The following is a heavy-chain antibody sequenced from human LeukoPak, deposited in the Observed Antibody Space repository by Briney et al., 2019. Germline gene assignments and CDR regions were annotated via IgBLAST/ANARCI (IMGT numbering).Heavy chain of an antibody. CDR2: IYYSGST. Sequence: TLSLTCTVSGGSISSGDYYWSWIRQPPGKGLEWIGYIYYSGSTYYNPSLKSRVTISVDTSKNQFSLKLSSVTAADTAVYYCARCSSSITMVRGVIGNWFDPWGQGTLVTVSS. V-gene: IGHV4-30-4*08. CDR1: GGSISSGDYY. J-gene: IGHJ5*02. D-gene: IGHD3-10*01. CDR3: ARCSSSITMVRGVIGNWFDP.